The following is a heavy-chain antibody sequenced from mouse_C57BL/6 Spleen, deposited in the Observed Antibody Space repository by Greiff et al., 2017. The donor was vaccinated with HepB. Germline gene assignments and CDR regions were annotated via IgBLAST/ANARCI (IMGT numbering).Heavy chain of an antibody. CDR2: INPNYGTT. Sequence: EVQLQQSGPELVKPGASVKISCKASGYSFTDYNMNWVKQSNGKSLEWIGVINPNYGTTSYNQKFKGKATLTVDQSSSTAYMQLNSLTSEDSAVYYCASTDYYGSRRYAMDYWGQGTSVTVSS. CDR1: GYSFTDYN. D-gene: IGHD1-1*01. V-gene: IGHV1-39*01. J-gene: IGHJ4*01. CDR3: ASTDYYGSRRYAMDY.